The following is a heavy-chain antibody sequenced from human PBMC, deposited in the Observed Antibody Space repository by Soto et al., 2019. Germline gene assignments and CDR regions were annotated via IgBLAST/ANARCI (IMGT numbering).Heavy chain of an antibody. Sequence: SETLSLTCFVSGTSISSTYWWTWVRQSPGKGLEWIGEIHHTGGTNYNPALKTRLTISVDKANNQFSLKLSSVTAADTAVYYCASQHYYDSSGYYVVYWGQGTLVTVSS. V-gene: IGHV4-4*02. D-gene: IGHD3-22*01. CDR2: IHHTGGT. J-gene: IGHJ4*02. CDR1: GTSISSTYW. CDR3: ASQHYYDSSGYYVVY.